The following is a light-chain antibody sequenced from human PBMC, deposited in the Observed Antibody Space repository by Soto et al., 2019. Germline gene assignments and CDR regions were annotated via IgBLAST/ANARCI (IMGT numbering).Light chain of an antibody. CDR2: GNG. J-gene: IGLJ2*01. V-gene: IGLV1-40*01. CDR3: AAWDDSLSGVV. Sequence: QSVLTQPPSVSGAPGQRVTISCTGSSSNIGAGHDVHWYQHLPGTAPKLLIYGNGNRPSGIPDRFSGSKSGTSASLAITGLQAEDEADYYCAAWDDSLSGVVFGGGTKVTVL. CDR1: SSNIGAGHD.